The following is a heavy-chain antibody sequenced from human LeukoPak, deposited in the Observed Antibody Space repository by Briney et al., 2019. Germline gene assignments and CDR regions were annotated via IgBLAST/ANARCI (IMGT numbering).Heavy chain of an antibody. CDR3: ARGATVVDY. Sequence: AGGSLRLSCAASGFTFSSYAMHWVRQAPGKGLEYVSAISSNGGSTYYANSVKGRFTISRDNSKNTLYLQMGSLRAEDMAVYYCARGATVVDYWGQGTLVTVSS. J-gene: IGHJ4*02. CDR2: ISSNGGST. D-gene: IGHD4-23*01. V-gene: IGHV3-64*01. CDR1: GFTFSSYA.